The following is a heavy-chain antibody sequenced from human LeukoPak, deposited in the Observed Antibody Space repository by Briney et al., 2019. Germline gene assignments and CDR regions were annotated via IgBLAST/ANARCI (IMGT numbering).Heavy chain of an antibody. D-gene: IGHD2-2*01. CDR2: MYNSETI. Sequence: SETLSLTCTVSGGSISGYYWSWIRQPAGKGPEWIGRMYNSETINYNPSLKSRVTMSLDTSKNQYSLKLSSVTAADTAVYYCARYCSSTSCFHWYFDLWGRGTLVTVSS. J-gene: IGHJ2*01. V-gene: IGHV4-4*07. CDR1: GGSISGYY. CDR3: ARYCSSTSCFHWYFDL.